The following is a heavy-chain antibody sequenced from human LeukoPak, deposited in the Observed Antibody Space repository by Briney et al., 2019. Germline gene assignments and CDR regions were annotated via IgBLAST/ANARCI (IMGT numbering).Heavy chain of an antibody. Sequence: PGGSLSLSCAASGFILNTYTITWVRQAPGKGLEWVSSITNTPNYMYYADSVKGRFTISRDNANNSLYLQMDSLRAEDTAVYYCWRDSPYDTSIWGQGTLVTVSS. CDR3: WRDSPYDTSI. V-gene: IGHV3-21*01. CDR2: ITNTPNYM. CDR1: GFILNTYT. J-gene: IGHJ4*02. D-gene: IGHD3-16*01.